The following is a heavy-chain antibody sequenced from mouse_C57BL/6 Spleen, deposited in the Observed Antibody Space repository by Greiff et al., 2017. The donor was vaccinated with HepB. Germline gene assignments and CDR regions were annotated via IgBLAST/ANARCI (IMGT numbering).Heavy chain of an antibody. J-gene: IGHJ4*01. D-gene: IGHD3-3*01. V-gene: IGHV1-69*01. Sequence: QVHVKQPGAELVMPGASVKLSCKASGYTFTSYWMHWVKQRPGQGLEWIGEIDPSDSYTNYNQKFKGKSTLTVDKSSSTAYMQLSSLTSEDSAVYYCARGTAHAMDYWGQGTSVTVSS. CDR2: IDPSDSYT. CDR3: ARGTAHAMDY. CDR1: GYTFTSYW.